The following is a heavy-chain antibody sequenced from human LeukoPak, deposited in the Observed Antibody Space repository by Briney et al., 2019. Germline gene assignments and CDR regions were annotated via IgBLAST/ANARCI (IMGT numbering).Heavy chain of an antibody. J-gene: IGHJ3*02. D-gene: IGHD5-12*01. V-gene: IGHV1-8*01. CDR3: ARAGYKLGYSGYDWIDAFDI. CDR2: MNPNSGNT. CDR1: GYTFTSYD. Sequence: GASVKVSCKASGYTFTSYDINWVRQATGQGLEWMGWMNPNSGNTGYAQKFQGRVTMTRNTSISTAYMELSSLRSEDTAVYYCARAGYKLGYSGYDWIDAFDIWGQGTMVTVSS.